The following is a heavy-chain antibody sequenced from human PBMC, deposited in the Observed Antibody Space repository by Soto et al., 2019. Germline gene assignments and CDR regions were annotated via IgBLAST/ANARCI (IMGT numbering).Heavy chain of an antibody. Sequence: QITLKESGPTLVKPTQTLTLTCTFSGFSLNTFGVGVGWIRQPPGKALECLGVVYWDDDKRYSPSLKTRLSITKDSSKNQTVLTMTNMAPMDTAPYFCARSLNLDAFDFWGQGTMVAVSS. V-gene: IGHV2-5*02. CDR3: ARSLNLDAFDF. CDR1: GFSLNTFGVG. CDR2: VYWDDDK. J-gene: IGHJ3*01.